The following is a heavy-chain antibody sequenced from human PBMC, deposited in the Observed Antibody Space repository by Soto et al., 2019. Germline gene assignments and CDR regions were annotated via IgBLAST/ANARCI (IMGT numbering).Heavy chain of an antibody. CDR2: INAYNGKT. Sequence: GASVKVSCKAFGYTFTTYGISWVRQTPGQGLEWIGRINAYNGKTNYAQKLQGRVTMTTDTSTSKAYMELRSLKSDDTAVYYCARDVITMTVVIIHKWFDPWGQGTLVTVSS. CDR3: ARDVITMTVVIIHKWFDP. J-gene: IGHJ5*02. CDR1: GYTFTTYG. D-gene: IGHD3-22*01. V-gene: IGHV1-18*01.